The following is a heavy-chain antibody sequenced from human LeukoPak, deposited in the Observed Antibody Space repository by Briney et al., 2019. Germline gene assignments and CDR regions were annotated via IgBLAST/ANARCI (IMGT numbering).Heavy chain of an antibody. J-gene: IGHJ1*01. CDR1: GYMFTNYG. CDR3: ARDKAVTTELTQYFQH. CDR2: ISAYNGYT. V-gene: IGHV1-18*01. Sequence: ASVKDSCKASGYMFTNYGVSWVRQAPGQGLEWMGWISAYNGYTNYAQKFQFRVTMTTDTSTSTAYMELRSLTSDDTAVYYCARDKAVTTELTQYFQHWGQGTLVTVSS. D-gene: IGHD4-11*01.